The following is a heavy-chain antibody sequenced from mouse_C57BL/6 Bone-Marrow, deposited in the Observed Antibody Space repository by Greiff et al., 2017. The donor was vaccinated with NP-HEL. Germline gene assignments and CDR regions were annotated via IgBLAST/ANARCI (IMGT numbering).Heavy chain of an antibody. CDR3: ARSTMAYFDY. Sequence: QVQLQQPGAELVMPGASVKLSCKASGYTFTSYWMHWVKQRPGQGLEWIREIDPSDSYTNYNQKFKGKSTLTVDKSSSTAYMQLSSLTSEDSAVYYCARSTMAYFDYWGQGTTLTVSS. V-gene: IGHV1-69*01. CDR1: GYTFTSYW. J-gene: IGHJ2*01. D-gene: IGHD2-1*01. CDR2: IDPSDSYT.